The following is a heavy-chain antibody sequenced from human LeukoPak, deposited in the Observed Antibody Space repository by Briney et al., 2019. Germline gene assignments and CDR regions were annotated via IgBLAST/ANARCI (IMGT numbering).Heavy chain of an antibody. Sequence: GGSLRLSCAASGFTFSSYGMHWVRQAPGKGLEWVAVIWYDGSNKYYADSMKGRFTISGDNSKNTLYLQMNSLRAEDTAVYYCAKYYGSGSYYSYGMDVWGQGTTVTVSS. D-gene: IGHD3-10*01. V-gene: IGHV3-33*06. CDR3: AKYYGSGSYYSYGMDV. J-gene: IGHJ6*02. CDR2: IWYDGSNK. CDR1: GFTFSSYG.